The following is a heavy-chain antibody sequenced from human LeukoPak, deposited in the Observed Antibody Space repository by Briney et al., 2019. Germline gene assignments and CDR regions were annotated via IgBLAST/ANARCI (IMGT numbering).Heavy chain of an antibody. CDR3: AKGGVDIVATTRLMAGFYFDY. V-gene: IGHV3-33*06. CDR2: IWYDGSNK. J-gene: IGHJ4*02. D-gene: IGHD5-12*01. Sequence: GRSLRLSCAASGFTFSSYGMHWVRQAPGKGLEWVAVIWYDGSNKYYADSVKGRLTISRDNSKNTLYLQMNSLRAEDTAVYYCAKGGVDIVATTRLMAGFYFDYWGQGTLVTVSS. CDR1: GFTFSSYG.